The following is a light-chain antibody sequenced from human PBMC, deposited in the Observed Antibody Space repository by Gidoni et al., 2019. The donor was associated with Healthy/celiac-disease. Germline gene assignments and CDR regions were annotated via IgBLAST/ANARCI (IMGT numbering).Light chain of an antibody. CDR3: QQRSSWAFT. V-gene: IGKV3-11*01. Sequence: IVLTQFPATLSLSPGERDTLTCRASQSVSSYLVWYQQKPGQAPRLLIYDASSRATGIPARFSGSGSGTDFTLTISSLEPEDFAVYYCQQRSSWAFTFGPGTKVDIK. CDR2: DAS. CDR1: QSVSSY. J-gene: IGKJ3*01.